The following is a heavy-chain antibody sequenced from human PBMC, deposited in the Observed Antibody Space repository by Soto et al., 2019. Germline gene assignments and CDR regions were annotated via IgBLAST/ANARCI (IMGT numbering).Heavy chain of an antibody. Sequence: EVQLVESGGGLVKPGGSLRLSCAASGFTFSSYSMNWVRQAPGKGLEWVSSISSSSSYIYYADSVKGRFTISRDNAKNSLYLQMNSLRAEDTAVYYCARPYGDYEYYFDYWGQGTLVTVSS. D-gene: IGHD4-17*01. CDR2: ISSSSSYI. V-gene: IGHV3-21*01. CDR1: GFTFSSYS. CDR3: ARPYGDYEYYFDY. J-gene: IGHJ4*02.